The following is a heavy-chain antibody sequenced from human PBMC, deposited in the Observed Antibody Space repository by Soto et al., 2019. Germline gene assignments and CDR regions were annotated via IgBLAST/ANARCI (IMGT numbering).Heavy chain of an antibody. V-gene: IGHV3-48*01. D-gene: IGHD4-4*01. Sequence: PGGSLRLSCAASGFTFSSYSMNWVRQAPGKGLEWVSYISSSDTTIYYADSVEGRFTISRDNSKNTVYLQMNSLRLEDTAVYYCARGPSYSESYFDYWGQGTLVTVSS. CDR3: ARGPSYSESYFDY. J-gene: IGHJ4*02. CDR2: ISSSDTTI. CDR1: GFTFSSYS.